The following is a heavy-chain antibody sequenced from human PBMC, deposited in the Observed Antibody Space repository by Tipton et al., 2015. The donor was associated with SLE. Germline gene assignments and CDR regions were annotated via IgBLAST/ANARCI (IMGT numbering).Heavy chain of an antibody. V-gene: IGHV3-23*04. CDR1: RFTFSSYA. CDR3: AKDNGADNYYYMDV. D-gene: IGHD3-10*01. Sequence: QLVQSGGGVVQPGWSLRLSCAASRFTFSSYAMSWVRQAPGKGLEWVSGISGSGGSTYYADSVKGRFTISRDNSKNTLYLQMNSLRAEDTAVYYCAKDNGADNYYYMDVWGKGTTVTVSS. J-gene: IGHJ6*03. CDR2: ISGSGGST.